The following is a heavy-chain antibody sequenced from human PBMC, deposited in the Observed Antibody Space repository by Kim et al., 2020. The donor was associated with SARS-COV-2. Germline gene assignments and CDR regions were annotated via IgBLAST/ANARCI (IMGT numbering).Heavy chain of an antibody. Sequence: GGSLRLSCAASGFTFSSYSMNWVRQAPGKGLEWVSSISSSSSYIYYADSVKGRFTISRDNAKNSLYLQMNSLRAEDTAVYYCARDRCSRYCSSSSGSAGRRGRGGYGMDVWGQGTTVTVSS. V-gene: IGHV3-21*01. J-gene: IGHJ6*02. CDR2: ISSSSSYI. D-gene: IGHD2-2*01. CDR1: GFTFSSYS. CDR3: ARDRCSRYCSSSSGSAGRRGRGGYGMDV.